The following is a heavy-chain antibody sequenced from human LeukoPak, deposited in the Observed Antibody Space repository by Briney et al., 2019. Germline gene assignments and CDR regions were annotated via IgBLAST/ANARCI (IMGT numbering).Heavy chain of an antibody. V-gene: IGHV3-7*03. CDR2: IKEDGSAR. Sequence: ETLSLTCAVSGGSISSSNWWSWVRQPPGKGLEWVANIKEDGSARYYVDSVKGRFTISRDNAKNFLYLQMTSLRVEDTAMYYCARDPRDDHNSLDSWSQGTQVTVSS. CDR1: GGSISSSNW. J-gene: IGHJ5*01. CDR3: ARDPRDDHNSLDS.